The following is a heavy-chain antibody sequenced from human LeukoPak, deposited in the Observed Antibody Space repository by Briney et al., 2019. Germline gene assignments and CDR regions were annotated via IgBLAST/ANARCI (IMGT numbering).Heavy chain of an antibody. CDR1: GYSFTSYW. J-gene: IGHJ3*02. V-gene: IGHV5-51*01. CDR3: ARQLRPGSGSYYGVKAFDI. CDR2: IYPGDSDT. Sequence: GESLKISCKGSGYSFTSYWIGWVRQMPGKGREWMGIIYPGDSDTRYSPSFQGQVTISADKSISTAYLQWSSLKASDTAMYYCARQLRPGSGSYYGVKAFDIWGQGTMVTVSS. D-gene: IGHD1-26*01.